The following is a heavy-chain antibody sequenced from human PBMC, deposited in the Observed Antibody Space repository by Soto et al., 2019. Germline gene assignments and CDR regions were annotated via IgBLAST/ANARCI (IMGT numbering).Heavy chain of an antibody. D-gene: IGHD5-12*01. V-gene: IGHV3-30*18. CDR1: GFTFSSYG. Sequence: EGSLRLSCAASGFTFSSYGMHWVRQAPGKGLEWVAVISYDGSNKYYADSVKGRFTISRDNSKNTLYLQMNSLRAEDTAVYYCAKIAVAGVATQNYWGQGTLVTVSS. CDR3: AKIAVAGVATQNY. CDR2: ISYDGSNK. J-gene: IGHJ4*02.